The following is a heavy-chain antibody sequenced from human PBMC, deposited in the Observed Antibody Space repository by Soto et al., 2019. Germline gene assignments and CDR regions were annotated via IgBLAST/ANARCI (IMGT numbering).Heavy chain of an antibody. J-gene: IGHJ4*02. V-gene: IGHV4-59*01. Sequence: SETLSLTCTVSGGSISSYYWSWIRQPPGKGLEWIGYIYYSGSTNYNPSLKSLVTISVDTSKNQFSLKLSSVTAADTAVYYCARIHVYVDYEDGYYFDYWGQGTLVTVSS. CDR2: IYYSGST. CDR3: ARIHVYVDYEDGYYFDY. D-gene: IGHD4-17*01. CDR1: GGSISSYY.